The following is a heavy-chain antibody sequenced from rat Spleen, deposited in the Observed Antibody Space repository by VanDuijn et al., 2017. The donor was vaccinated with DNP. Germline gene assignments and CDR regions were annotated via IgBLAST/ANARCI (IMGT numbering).Heavy chain of an antibody. Sequence: EVQLVESGGGLVQPGRSLKLSCTASGFTFSDYAMAWVRQAPKKGLEWVATILYDGNNFYYGDSVKGRFTVSRDNSRSILYLQMDSLRSEDTATYYCARPDYYDGSLWGQGVLVTVSS. J-gene: IGHJ2*01. CDR3: ARPDYYDGSL. CDR1: GFTFSDYA. CDR2: ILYDGNNF. D-gene: IGHD1-12*02. V-gene: IGHV5-17*01.